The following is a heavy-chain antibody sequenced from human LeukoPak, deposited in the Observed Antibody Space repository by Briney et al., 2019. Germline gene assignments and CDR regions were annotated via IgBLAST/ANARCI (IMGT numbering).Heavy chain of an antibody. CDR2: INHSGST. CDR1: GGSFSGYY. CDR3: ASRSPAYVWGSYRYTVGSYLQQ. Sequence: SETLSLTCAVYGGSFSGYYWSWIRQPPGKGLEWIGEINHSGSTNYNPSLKSRVTISVDTSKNQFSLKLSSVTAADTAVYYCASRSPAYVWGSYRYTVGSYLQQRGQGTLVTVSS. J-gene: IGHJ1*01. V-gene: IGHV4-34*01. D-gene: IGHD3-16*02.